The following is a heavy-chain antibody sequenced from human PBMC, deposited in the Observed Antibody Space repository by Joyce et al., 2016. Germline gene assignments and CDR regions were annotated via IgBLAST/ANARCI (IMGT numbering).Heavy chain of an antibody. CDR3: GRVDPTEQPIDY. V-gene: IGHV3-21*01. D-gene: IGHD6-13*01. CDR1: GFAFSTYT. Sequence: EVQLVESGGGLVKPGGSLRLSCAASGFAFSTYTMSWVRQAPGKGLELVSSISDNSRFIYYADSLKGRFTISRDNAKNSLYLQMNSLRAEDTAVYYCGRVDPTEQPIDYWGQGTLVTVSS. CDR2: ISDNSRFI. J-gene: IGHJ4*02.